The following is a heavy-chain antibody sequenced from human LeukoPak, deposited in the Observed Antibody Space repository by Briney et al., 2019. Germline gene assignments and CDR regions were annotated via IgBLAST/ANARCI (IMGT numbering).Heavy chain of an antibody. CDR1: GYTFTSYA. J-gene: IGHJ4*02. V-gene: IGHV7-4-1*02. D-gene: IGHD6-19*01. Sequence: EASVKVSCKASGYTFTSYAMNWVRQAPGQGLEWMGWINTNTGNPTYAQGFTGRFVFSWDTSVSTAYLQISSLKAEDTAVYYCAREDSSGWFDYWGQGTLVTVSS. CDR3: AREDSSGWFDY. CDR2: INTNTGNP.